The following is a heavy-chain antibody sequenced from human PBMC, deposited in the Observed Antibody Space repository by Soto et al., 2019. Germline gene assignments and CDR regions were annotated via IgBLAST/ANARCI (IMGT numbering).Heavy chain of an antibody. D-gene: IGHD5-18*01. J-gene: IGHJ4*02. V-gene: IGHV3-11*06. CDR3: ARGVFYSNGYGFGY. CDR2: ISSSSSYT. CDR1: GFTFSDYY. Sequence: GGSLRLSCAASGFTFSDYYMSWIRQAPGKGLEWVSYISSSSSYTNYADSVKGRFSISRDNAKNSLYLQMNSLRAEDTAVYYCARGVFYSNGYGFGYWGQGTLVTVS.